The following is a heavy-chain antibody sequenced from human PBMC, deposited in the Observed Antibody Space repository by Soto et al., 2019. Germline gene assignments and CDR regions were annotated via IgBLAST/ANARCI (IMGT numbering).Heavy chain of an antibody. Sequence: ESVGGLVQPGGSLRLSCAASGFTFRNYVMSWVRQAPGKGLEWVSSISGGGDRTYYAESVKGRFTISRDNSKNTLSLHMNSLRGEDTAIFYCAKNIGIPTQAMDVWGQGTTVTVSS. CDR2: ISGGGDRT. V-gene: IGHV3-23*01. CDR3: AKNIGIPTQAMDV. D-gene: IGHD2-21*01. J-gene: IGHJ6*02. CDR1: GFTFRNYV.